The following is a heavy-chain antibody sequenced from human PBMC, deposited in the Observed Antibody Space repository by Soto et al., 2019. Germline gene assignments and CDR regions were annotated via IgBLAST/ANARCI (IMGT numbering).Heavy chain of an antibody. D-gene: IGHD5-12*01. CDR1: GFTFSSYV. CDR3: AKDISPYSGYNAFDY. V-gene: IGHV3-23*01. J-gene: IGHJ4*02. CDR2: ISGSGTNT. Sequence: EVRLLESGGGLIQPGGSLRLSCAASGFTFSSYVMSWVRQAPGTGLEWVSGISGSGTNTYYADSVKGRFTISRDTSKNALYLQMTRLRAEDTAEYYCAKDISPYSGYNAFDYWGEGTLVSVSS.